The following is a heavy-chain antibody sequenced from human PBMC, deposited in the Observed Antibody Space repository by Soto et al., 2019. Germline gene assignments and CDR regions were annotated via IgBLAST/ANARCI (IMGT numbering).Heavy chain of an antibody. CDR3: ARSRIAARAGYYYYYGMDV. J-gene: IGHJ6*02. D-gene: IGHD6-6*01. Sequence: GESLKISCNGSGYSFTIYWISWVLQMPGKGLEWMWRIDPSDSYTNYSPSFQCHVTISADKSISTAYLQWSSLKASDTAMYYCARSRIAARAGYYYYYGMDVWGQGTTVTVSS. CDR1: GYSFTIYW. V-gene: IGHV5-10-1*01. CDR2: IDPSDSYT.